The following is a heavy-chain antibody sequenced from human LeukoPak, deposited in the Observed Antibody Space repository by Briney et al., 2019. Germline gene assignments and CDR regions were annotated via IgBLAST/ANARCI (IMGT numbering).Heavy chain of an antibody. CDR1: VGTFSSYA. Sequence: AASVKVSCKASVGTFSSYAISWVRQAPGQGLEWMGGIIPIFGTANYAQKFQGRVTITADESTSTAYMELSSLRSEDTAVYYCAREAHGRYSSGYYFPFDYWGQGTLVTVSS. V-gene: IGHV1-69*01. CDR3: AREAHGRYSSGYYFPFDY. D-gene: IGHD3-22*01. J-gene: IGHJ4*02. CDR2: IIPIFGTA.